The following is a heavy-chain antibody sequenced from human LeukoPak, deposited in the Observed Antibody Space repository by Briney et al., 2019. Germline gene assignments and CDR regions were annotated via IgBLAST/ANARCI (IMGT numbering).Heavy chain of an antibody. Sequence: SETLSLTCTVSGGSISSSGYYWGWIRQPPGKGLEWIGNIYYSGNTYYNPSLKSRVAISVDTSKNQFSLKLTSVTASDTAVYYCARERDYGDYWGQGTLVTVSS. J-gene: IGHJ4*02. CDR3: ARERDYGDY. V-gene: IGHV4-39*07. CDR1: GGSISSSGYY. CDR2: IYYSGNT.